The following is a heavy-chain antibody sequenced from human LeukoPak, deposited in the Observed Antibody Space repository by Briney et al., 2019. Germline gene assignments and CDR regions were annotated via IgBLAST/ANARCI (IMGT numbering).Heavy chain of an antibody. V-gene: IGHV3-30*02. CDR2: IRNDGSKK. D-gene: IGHD3-16*01. CDR1: GFTFSNHG. CDR3: AKDRNKLGTPYFDY. J-gene: IGHJ4*02. Sequence: PGGSLRLSCAASGFTFSNHGMHWVRQAPGKGLEWVTFIRNDGSKKYYTNSVKGRVTISRDNSKNTLYLQMNSLRPEDAAVYSWAKDRNKLGTPYFDYWGQGILVAVSS.